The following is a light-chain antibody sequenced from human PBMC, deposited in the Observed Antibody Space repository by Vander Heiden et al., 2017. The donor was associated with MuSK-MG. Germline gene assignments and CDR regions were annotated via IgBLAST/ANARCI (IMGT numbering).Light chain of an antibody. V-gene: IGKV3-11*01. J-gene: IGKJ1*01. CDR3: QQRRT. Sequence: EIVLTQSPATLSLSPGERATLSCRASQSVSSYLAGYQQKPGQAPRLLIYDASNRATGIKDRFSGSGSGTDFTLTISSLEPEDFEGYDCQQRRTFGQRTKVEIK. CDR2: DAS. CDR1: QSVSSY.